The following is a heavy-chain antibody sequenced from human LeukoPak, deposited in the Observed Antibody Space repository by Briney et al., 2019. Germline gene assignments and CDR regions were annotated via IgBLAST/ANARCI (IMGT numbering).Heavy chain of an antibody. D-gene: IGHD2-21*02. J-gene: IGHJ3*02. V-gene: IGHV4-39*01. CDR1: GGSISSSSYY. Sequence: SETLSLTCTVSGGSISSSSYYWGWIRQPPGKGLEWIGTIYYRGSTYYNPSLKSRVTISVDTSKKQFSLKLSSVTAADTAVYYCARHEAAYCGGDCYLRAFDIWGQGTMVTVS. CDR3: ARHEAAYCGGDCYLRAFDI. CDR2: IYYRGST.